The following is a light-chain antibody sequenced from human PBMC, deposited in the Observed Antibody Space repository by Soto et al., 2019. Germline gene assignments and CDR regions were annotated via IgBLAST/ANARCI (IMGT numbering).Light chain of an antibody. Sequence: DIQMTPSPYSLSASVGDRVTITCQATQDISNHLNWYQQRPGTATKTLIYDASNLRQGFPSRFSESGSGTHFDFTISSPQPEDDATYSCQEYHSLPVTFGGGAKV. CDR2: DAS. V-gene: IGKV1-33*01. J-gene: IGKJ4*01. CDR1: QDISNH. CDR3: QEYHSLPVT.